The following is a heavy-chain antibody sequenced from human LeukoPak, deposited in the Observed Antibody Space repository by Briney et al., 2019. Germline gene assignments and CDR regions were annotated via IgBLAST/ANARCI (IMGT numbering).Heavy chain of an antibody. CDR2: TYYSGST. Sequence: SETLSLTCTVSGGSISSYYWSWIRQPPGKGLEWIGYTYYSGSTNYKPSLKSRVTISVDTSRNQFSLKLSSVTAADTAVYYCARGGYYGSGNDFRFDPWGQGTLVTVSS. J-gene: IGHJ5*02. CDR1: GGSISSYY. CDR3: ARGGYYGSGNDFRFDP. V-gene: IGHV4-59*01. D-gene: IGHD3-10*01.